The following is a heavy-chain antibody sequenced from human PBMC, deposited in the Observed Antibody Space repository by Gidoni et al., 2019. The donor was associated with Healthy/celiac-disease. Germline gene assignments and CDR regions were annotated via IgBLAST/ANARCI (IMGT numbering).Heavy chain of an antibody. D-gene: IGHD6-13*01. CDR2: ISSSSSYI. J-gene: IGHJ4*02. CDR3: ARGAAAAGEGDY. Sequence: EVQLVESGGGLVKPGGSLSLSCAASGFTFSSYSMNWVRQAPGKGLEWVSSISSSSSYIYYADSVKGRFTISRDNAKNSLYLQMNSLRAEDTAVYYCARGAAAAGEGDYWGQGTLVTVSS. CDR1: GFTFSSYS. V-gene: IGHV3-21*01.